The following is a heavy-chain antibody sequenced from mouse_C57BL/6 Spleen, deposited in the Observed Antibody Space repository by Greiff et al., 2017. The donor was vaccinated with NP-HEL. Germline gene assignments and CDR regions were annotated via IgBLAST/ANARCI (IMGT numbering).Heavy chain of an antibody. CDR1: GYTFTSYC. Sequence: QVQLQQPGAELVKPGASVKLSCKASGYTFTSYCMQWVKQRPVQGLEWIGEIDPSDSYTNYNQKFKGKATLTVDTSSSTAYMQLSSLTSEDSAVYYCARRDGDYAWFAYWGQGPLVTVSA. CDR2: IDPSDSYT. D-gene: IGHD2-13*01. CDR3: ARRDGDYAWFAY. V-gene: IGHV1-50*01. J-gene: IGHJ3*01.